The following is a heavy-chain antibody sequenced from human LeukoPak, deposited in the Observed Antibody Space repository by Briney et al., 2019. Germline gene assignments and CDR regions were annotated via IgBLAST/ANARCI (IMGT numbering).Heavy chain of an antibody. V-gene: IGHV3-66*01. D-gene: IGHD2-21*01. J-gene: IGHJ6*02. Sequence: SGGSLRLSCAASGFTVSSNYMSWVRQAPGKGLEWVSVIYSGGSTYHADSVKGRFTISRDNSKNTLYLQMNSLRAEDTAVYYCARVIDSYYYYGMDVWGQGTTVTVSS. CDR1: GFTVSSNY. CDR2: IYSGGST. CDR3: ARVIDSYYYYGMDV.